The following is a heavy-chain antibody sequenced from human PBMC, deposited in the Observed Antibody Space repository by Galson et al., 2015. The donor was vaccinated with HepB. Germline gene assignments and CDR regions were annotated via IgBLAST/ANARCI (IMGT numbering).Heavy chain of an antibody. Sequence: SETLSLTCTVSGDSISNYFWSWIRQPAGKGLEWIGRIYTSGSTNYNPSLKSRVTISVDTSKNQFSLKLSSVTAADTAVYYCARGYYRMSNWFDPWGQGTLVTVSS. CDR2: IYTSGST. J-gene: IGHJ5*02. CDR3: ARGYYRMSNWFDP. CDR1: GDSISNYF. V-gene: IGHV4-4*07. D-gene: IGHD1-26*01.